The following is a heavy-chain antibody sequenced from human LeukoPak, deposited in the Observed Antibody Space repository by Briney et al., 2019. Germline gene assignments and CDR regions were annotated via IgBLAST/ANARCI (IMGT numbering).Heavy chain of an antibody. CDR1: GGSISSYY. CDR3: ARGYSYGSYYFDY. D-gene: IGHD5-18*01. V-gene: IGHV4-59*01. CDR2: IYYSGST. J-gene: IGHJ4*02. Sequence: PSETLSLTCTVSGGSISSYYWSWIRQAPGKGLEWIGYIYYSGSTNYNPSLKSRVTISVDTSKNQFSLKLSSVTAADTAVYYCARGYSYGSYYFDYWGQGTLVTVSS.